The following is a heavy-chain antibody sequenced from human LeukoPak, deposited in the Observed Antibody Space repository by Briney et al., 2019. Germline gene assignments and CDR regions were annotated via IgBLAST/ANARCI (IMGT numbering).Heavy chain of an antibody. CDR2: ISAYNGNT. D-gene: IGHD4-17*01. Sequence: GASVKVSCKASGYTFSSYGISWVRQAPGQGLEWMGWISAYNGNTNYAQKLQGRVTMTTDTSTSTAYMELRSLRSDDTAVYYCARGEDDYGDYEFDYWGQGTLVTVSS. J-gene: IGHJ4*02. CDR1: GYTFSSYG. CDR3: ARGEDDYGDYEFDY. V-gene: IGHV1-18*01.